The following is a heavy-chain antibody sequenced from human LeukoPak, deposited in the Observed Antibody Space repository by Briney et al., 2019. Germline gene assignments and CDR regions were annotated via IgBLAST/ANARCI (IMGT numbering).Heavy chain of an antibody. V-gene: IGHV3-7*01. CDR1: GFTFSTHW. CDR2: VNPDGSGT. D-gene: IGHD2-2*01. Sequence: GGSLRLSCATFGFTFSTHWMNWVRQAPGKGLEGVADVNPDGSGTYYLDSVKGRFTISRDNVKKSLYLQMNSLRAEDTAVYYCGRWGIEAAIDYWGQGVLVTVSS. J-gene: IGHJ4*02. CDR3: GRWGIEAAIDY.